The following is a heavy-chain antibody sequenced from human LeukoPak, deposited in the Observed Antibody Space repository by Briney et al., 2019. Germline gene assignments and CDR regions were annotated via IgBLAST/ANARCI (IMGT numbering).Heavy chain of an antibody. V-gene: IGHV4-38-2*01. Sequence: PSETPSLTCAVSGYSISSGYYWGWIRQPPGKGLEWIGSLYHSGSTYYNPSLKSRVTMSVDTSKNQFSLKLSSVTAADTAVYYCARGYCSSTSCYYPWGQGTLVTVSS. D-gene: IGHD2-2*01. CDR2: LYHSGST. CDR3: ARGYCSSTSCYYP. CDR1: GYSISSGYY. J-gene: IGHJ5*02.